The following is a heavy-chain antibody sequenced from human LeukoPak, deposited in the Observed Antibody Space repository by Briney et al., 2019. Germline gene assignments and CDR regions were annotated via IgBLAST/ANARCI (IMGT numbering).Heavy chain of an antibody. CDR2: IYSGGST. J-gene: IGHJ4*02. Sequence: GGSLRLSCAASGFTVSSNYMSWVRQAPGKGLEWVSVIYSGGSTYYADSVKGRFTISRDNSKNTLYLQMNSLRGEDTAVYYCARVLDYGDYRFDYWGQGTLVTVSS. CDR1: GFTVSSNY. CDR3: ARVLDYGDYRFDY. V-gene: IGHV3-53*01. D-gene: IGHD4-17*01.